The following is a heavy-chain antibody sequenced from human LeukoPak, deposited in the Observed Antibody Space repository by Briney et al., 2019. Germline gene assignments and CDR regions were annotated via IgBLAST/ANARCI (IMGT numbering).Heavy chain of an antibody. D-gene: IGHD3-10*01. V-gene: IGHV3-30*18. J-gene: IGHJ3*02. Sequence: GGSLSLSCAASGFTFSSYGMHWVRQAPGKGLEWVAVISYDGSNKYYADSVKGRFTISRDNCKNTLYLQMNSLRAEDTAVYYCAKGRPYRGITMVRGVTSEFDIWGQGTMVTVSS. CDR3: AKGRPYRGITMVRGVTSEFDI. CDR1: GFTFSSYG. CDR2: ISYDGSNK.